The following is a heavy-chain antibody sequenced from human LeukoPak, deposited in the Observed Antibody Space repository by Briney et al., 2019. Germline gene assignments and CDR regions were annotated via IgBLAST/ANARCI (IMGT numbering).Heavy chain of an antibody. V-gene: IGHV3-30-3*01. D-gene: IGHD3-3*01. CDR2: ISYDRSNE. Sequence: PGGSLRLSCAASGAASGFIFSGSAMHWVRQAPGTGLEWVAIISYDRSNEYYAGSVRGRFIISRDNSRDTIYLQMSSLRVEDTAVYYCASGYDFWSGYPPAQYSMDVWGQGTTVTVSS. J-gene: IGHJ6*02. CDR3: ASGYDFWSGYPPAQYSMDV. CDR1: GFIFSGSA.